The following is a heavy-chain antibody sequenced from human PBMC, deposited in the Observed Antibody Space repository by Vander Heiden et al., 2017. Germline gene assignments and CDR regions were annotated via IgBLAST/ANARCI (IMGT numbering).Heavy chain of an antibody. CDR3: AKDRRFEVVTAIRVDY. CDR2: ISYDGSNK. V-gene: IGHV3-30*18. J-gene: IGHJ4*02. D-gene: IGHD2-21*02. Sequence: QVQLVESGGGVVQPGRSLRLSCAASGFTFSSHGMHWVRQAPGKGLEWVAVISYDGSNKYYADSVKGRFTISRDNSKNTLYLQMNSLRAEDTAVYYCAKDRRFEVVTAIRVDYWGQGTLVTVSS. CDR1: GFTFSSHG.